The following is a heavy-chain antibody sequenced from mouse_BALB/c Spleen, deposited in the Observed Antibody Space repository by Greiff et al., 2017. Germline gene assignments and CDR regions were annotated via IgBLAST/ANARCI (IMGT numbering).Heavy chain of an antibody. CDR3: ARDYYGDYYAMDY. CDR2: IWGDGST. V-gene: IGHV2-6-7*01. D-gene: IGHD1-1*01. CDR1: GFSLTGYG. J-gene: IGHJ4*01. Sequence: VKLMESGPGLVAPSQSLSLTCTVSGFSLTGYGVNWVRQPPGKGLEWLGMIWGDGSTDYNSALKSRLSISKDNSKSQVFLKMNSLQTDDTARYYCARDYYGDYYAMDYWGQGTSVTVSS.